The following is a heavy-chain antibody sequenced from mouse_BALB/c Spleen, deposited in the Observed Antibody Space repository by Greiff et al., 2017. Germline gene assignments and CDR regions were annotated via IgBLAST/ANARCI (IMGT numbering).Heavy chain of an antibody. CDR3: TRSIYYDYDEGRFAY. V-gene: IGHV1-5*01. CDR2: IYPGNSDT. D-gene: IGHD2-4*01. Sequence: EVQLQQSGTVLARPGASVKMSCKASGYSFTSYWMHWVKQRPGQGLEWIGAIYPGNSDTSYNQKFKGKAKLTAVTSASTAYMELSSLTNEDSAVYYGTRSIYYDYDEGRFAYWGQGTLVTVSA. CDR1: GYSFTSYW. J-gene: IGHJ3*01.